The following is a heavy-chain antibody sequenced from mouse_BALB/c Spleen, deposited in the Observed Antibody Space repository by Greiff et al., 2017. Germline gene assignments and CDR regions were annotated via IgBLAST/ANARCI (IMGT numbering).Heavy chain of an antibody. J-gene: IGHJ2*01. V-gene: IGHV5-6-3*01. CDR1: GFTFSSYG. CDR3: ARRRGYYFDY. CDR2: INSNGGST. Sequence: EVQVVESGGGLVQPGGSLKLSCAASGFTFSSYGMSWVRQTPDKRLELVATINSNGGSTYYPDSVKGRFTISRDNAKNTLYLQMSSLKSEDTAMYYCARRRGYYFDYWGQGTTLTVSS.